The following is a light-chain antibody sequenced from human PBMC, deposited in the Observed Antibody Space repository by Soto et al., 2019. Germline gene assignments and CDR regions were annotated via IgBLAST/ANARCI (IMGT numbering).Light chain of an antibody. V-gene: IGKV3-11*01. CDR1: QSISSY. J-gene: IGKJ1*01. Sequence: EIVLTQSPATLSLSPGEGATLSCRASQSISSYLAWYQQKPGQAPRLLIYDASSSATGIPARFSGSGSGTDFTPTISSPEPHDLAVSECQQRSDWPPWTCGQGPKVEIK. CDR3: QQRSDWPPWT. CDR2: DAS.